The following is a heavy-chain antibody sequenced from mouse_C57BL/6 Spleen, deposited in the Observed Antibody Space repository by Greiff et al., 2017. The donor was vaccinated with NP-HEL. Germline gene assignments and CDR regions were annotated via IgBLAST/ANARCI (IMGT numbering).Heavy chain of an antibody. Sequence: VQLQQSGAELVKPGASVKMSCKASGYTFTSYWITWVKQRPGQGLEWIGDIYPGSGSTNYNEKFKSKATLTVDTSSSTAYMQLSSLTSEDSAVYYGARSYYGSSFRDYWGQGTTLTVSS. D-gene: IGHD1-1*01. CDR3: ARSYYGSSFRDY. V-gene: IGHV1-55*01. J-gene: IGHJ2*01. CDR2: IYPGSGST. CDR1: GYTFTSYW.